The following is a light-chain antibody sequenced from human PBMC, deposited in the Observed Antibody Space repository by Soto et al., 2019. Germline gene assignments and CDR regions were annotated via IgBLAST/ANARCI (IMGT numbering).Light chain of an antibody. CDR2: EVS. CDR1: SSDVGGYNY. V-gene: IGLV2-14*01. Sequence: QSALTQPASVSGSPGQSIAISCTGTSSDVGGYNYVSWYQQHPGKAPKLMIYEVSNRPSGVSNRFSGSKSGNTASLTISGLQAEDEAEYYCSSCTSSNTWVFGGGTKLTVL. CDR3: SSCTSSNTWV. J-gene: IGLJ3*02.